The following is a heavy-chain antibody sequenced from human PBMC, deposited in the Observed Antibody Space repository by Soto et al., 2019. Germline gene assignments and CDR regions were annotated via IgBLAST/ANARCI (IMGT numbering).Heavy chain of an antibody. CDR1: GGSISSGDYY. D-gene: IGHD1-26*01. CDR2: IYYSGTT. J-gene: IGHJ4*02. V-gene: IGHV4-30-4*01. Sequence: QVQLQESGPGLVKPSQTLSLTCTVSGGSISSGDYYWRWIRQPPGKCLEWIGYIYYSGTTYYNPSLKSRVTIAVYNSKNQFSLKLSSLTAADTAVYCCARDWGSGSYGSFDYWGQGAPVTVFS. CDR3: ARDWGSGSYGSFDY.